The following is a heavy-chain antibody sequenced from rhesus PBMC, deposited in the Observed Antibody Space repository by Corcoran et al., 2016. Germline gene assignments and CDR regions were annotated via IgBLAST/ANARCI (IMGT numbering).Heavy chain of an antibody. D-gene: IGHD4-23*01. CDR2: IYGNSAGP. V-gene: IGHV4S7*01. J-gene: IGHJ4*01. CDR3: ARDTVTYLDY. CDR1: GGSISGGYY. Sequence: QVQLQESGPGLVKPSETLSLTCAVSGGSISGGYYWGWIRQHPGKGLEWIGNIYGNSAGPYSNPSLRSRVPISKDTSKNQFSLKLSSVTAADTAVYYCARDTVTYLDYWGQGVLVTVSS.